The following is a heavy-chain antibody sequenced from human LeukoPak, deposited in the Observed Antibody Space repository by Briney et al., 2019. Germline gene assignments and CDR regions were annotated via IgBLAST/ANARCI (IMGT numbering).Heavy chain of an antibody. V-gene: IGHV1-8*01. D-gene: IGHD4-17*01. Sequence: ASVRVSCKASGYTFISYDINWVRQATGQGLEWMGWMSPNSGNTGYAQKFQGRITMTKSTSISTAYMELSDLESEDTAVYYCARTPPDYGIDYWGQGTLVTVSS. CDR1: GYTFISYD. J-gene: IGHJ4*02. CDR2: MSPNSGNT. CDR3: ARTPPDYGIDY.